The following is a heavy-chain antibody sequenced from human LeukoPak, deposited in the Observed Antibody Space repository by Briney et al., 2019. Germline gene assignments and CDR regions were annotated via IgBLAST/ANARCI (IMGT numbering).Heavy chain of an antibody. D-gene: IGHD3-22*01. CDR1: AFTLSNYA. Sequence: GGSLRLSCAASAFTLSNYAMHWVRQAPGKGLVWVSHVNSDGSSTIYADSVRGRFTVSRDNAKNTVYLQMNSLRAEDTAVYFCTSLVHYYDGGGMAFDIWGQGTMVTVSS. CDR2: VNSDGSST. J-gene: IGHJ3*02. V-gene: IGHV3-74*01. CDR3: TSLVHYYDGGGMAFDI.